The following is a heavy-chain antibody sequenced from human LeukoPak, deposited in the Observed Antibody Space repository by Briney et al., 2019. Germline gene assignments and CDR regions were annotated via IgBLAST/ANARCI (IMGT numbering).Heavy chain of an antibody. J-gene: IGHJ3*02. CDR3: ARGNNAFDI. V-gene: IGHV6-1*01. CDR2: TYYRYKWYN. Sequence: SQTLSLTCAISGDSVSSNSATWIWIRQSRSRGLEWLGRTYYRYKWYNDYAVSVKSRIIINPDTSKNQFSLQLNSVTPEDTAVYYCARGNNAFDIWGQGTTVTVSS. CDR1: GDSVSSNSAT. D-gene: IGHD2/OR15-2a*01.